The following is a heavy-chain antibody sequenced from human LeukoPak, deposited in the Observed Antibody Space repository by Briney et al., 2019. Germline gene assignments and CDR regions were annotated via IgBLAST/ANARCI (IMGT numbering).Heavy chain of an antibody. CDR2: INPSGGST. J-gene: IGHJ4*02. CDR3: ARGPHGFSGYYVDEENYFDY. Sequence: ASVKVSCTASGYTFTSYYMHWVRQAPGQGLEWMGIINPSGGSTSYAQKFQGRVTMTRDTSTSTVYMELSSLRSEDTAVYYCARGPHGFSGYYVDEENYFDYWGQGTLVTVSS. V-gene: IGHV1-46*01. D-gene: IGHD3-22*01. CDR1: GYTFTSYY.